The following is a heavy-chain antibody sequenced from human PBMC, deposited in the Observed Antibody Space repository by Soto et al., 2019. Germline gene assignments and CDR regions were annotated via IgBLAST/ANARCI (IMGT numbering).Heavy chain of an antibody. V-gene: IGHV3-21*01. Sequence: EVQLVESGGGLVQPGGSLRLSCAASGFTFSSYSMNWVRQAPGKGLEWVSSITSSSSYIYYADSVKGRFTISRDNAKNSLYLQMNSLRAEDTAVYYCASEQWAGGMDVWDQGTTVTVSS. D-gene: IGHD6-19*01. J-gene: IGHJ6*02. CDR2: ITSSSSYI. CDR1: GFTFSSYS. CDR3: ASEQWAGGMDV.